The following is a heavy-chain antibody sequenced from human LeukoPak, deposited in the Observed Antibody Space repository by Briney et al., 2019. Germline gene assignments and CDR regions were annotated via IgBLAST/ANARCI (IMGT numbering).Heavy chain of an antibody. CDR2: ISSSSSTI. D-gene: IGHD1-26*01. Sequence: PGGSLRLSCAASGFTFSSYSMNWVRQAPGKGLEWVSYISSSSSTIFYADSVKGRFTISRDNAKNSLYLQMNSLRVEDTAVYYCARGDSGGYFDWFDPWGQGTLVTVSS. CDR1: GFTFSSYS. J-gene: IGHJ5*02. CDR3: ARGDSGGYFDWFDP. V-gene: IGHV3-48*01.